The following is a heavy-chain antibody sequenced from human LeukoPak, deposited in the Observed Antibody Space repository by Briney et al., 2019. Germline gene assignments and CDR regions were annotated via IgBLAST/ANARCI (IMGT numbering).Heavy chain of an antibody. D-gene: IGHD6-13*01. V-gene: IGHV3-23*01. Sequence: GGSLRLSFAASGFTFSSYAMSWVRQAPGKGLEWVSAISGSGGSTYYADSVKGRFTISRDNSKNTLYLQMNSLRAEDTAVYYCAKSNSHGYGSSWYDYWGQGTLVTVSS. CDR2: ISGSGGST. CDR1: GFTFSSYA. J-gene: IGHJ4*02. CDR3: AKSNSHGYGSSWYDY.